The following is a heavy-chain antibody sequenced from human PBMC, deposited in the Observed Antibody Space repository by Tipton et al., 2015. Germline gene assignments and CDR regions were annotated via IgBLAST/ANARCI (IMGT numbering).Heavy chain of an antibody. J-gene: IGHJ5*02. V-gene: IGHV4-4*02. D-gene: IGHD5-18*01. CDR2: IYHSGNT. Sequence: TLSLTCAVSGGSISSSNWWSWVRQPPGKKLEWIGEIYHSGNTNYNPSLKSRVTISVDKSKNQFSLKLSSVTAADTAVYYCARFMGYSYGPDNWFDPWGQGTLVTVSS. CDR3: ARFMGYSYGPDNWFDP. CDR1: GGSISSSNW.